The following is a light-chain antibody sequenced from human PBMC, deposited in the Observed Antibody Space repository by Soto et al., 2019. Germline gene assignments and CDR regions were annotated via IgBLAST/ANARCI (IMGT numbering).Light chain of an antibody. J-gene: IGKJ2*01. CDR3: QQYNSFPYT. CDR2: KAS. CDR1: QSLSSW. V-gene: IGKV1-5*03. Sequence: DSQMTQSPSTLSASVGDRVTITCRASQSLSSWLAWYQQKPGKAPSLLIYKASSLESGVPSRFSGSGSGTEFTLTISSLQPDDFATYYCQQYNSFPYTFGQGTKLEIK.